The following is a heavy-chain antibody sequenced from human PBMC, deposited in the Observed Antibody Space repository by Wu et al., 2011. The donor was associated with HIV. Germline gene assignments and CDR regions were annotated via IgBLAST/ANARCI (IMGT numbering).Heavy chain of an antibody. Sequence: VRQALDKGLSGWDGSALTMVTQTMHRKLQGRVTMTTDTSTSTAYIELRSLRSDDTAVYYCAREAWAPLLTTNRYFDLWGRGSLVTVSS. CDR3: AREAWAPLLTTNRYFDL. V-gene: IGHV1-18*01. D-gene: IGHD4-17*01. CDR2: SALTMVT. J-gene: IGHJ2*01.